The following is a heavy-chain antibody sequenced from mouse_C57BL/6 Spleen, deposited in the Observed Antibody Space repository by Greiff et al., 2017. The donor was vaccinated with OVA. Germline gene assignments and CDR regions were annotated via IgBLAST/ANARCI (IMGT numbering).Heavy chain of an antibody. D-gene: IGHD2-1*01. CDR2: IHPNSGST. Sequence: VQLQQSGAELVKPGASVKLSCKASGYTFTSYWMHWVKQRPGQGLEWIGMIHPNSGSTNYNEKFKSNATLTVDKADSTAYMQRSSLTSEDSAVYYCAVTEGFAYWGQGTLVTVSA. J-gene: IGHJ3*01. CDR3: AVTEGFAY. CDR1: GYTFTSYW. V-gene: IGHV1-64*01.